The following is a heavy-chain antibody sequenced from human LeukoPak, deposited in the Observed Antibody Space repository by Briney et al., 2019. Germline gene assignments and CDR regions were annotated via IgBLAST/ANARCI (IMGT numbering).Heavy chain of an antibody. CDR2: MYNSVSI. V-gene: IGHV4-38-2*01. Sequence: SETLSLTCVVSGYSIRNGDYWGWIRQSPGKGLEWIASMYNSVSIHYNPSLKSRVTILVDTSKNEFSLKMRSVTAAGTAVYYCASNSGSGLFDYWFHGTLATVAS. D-gene: IGHD6-25*01. CDR3: ASNSGSGLFDY. J-gene: IGHJ4*01. CDR1: GYSIRNGDY.